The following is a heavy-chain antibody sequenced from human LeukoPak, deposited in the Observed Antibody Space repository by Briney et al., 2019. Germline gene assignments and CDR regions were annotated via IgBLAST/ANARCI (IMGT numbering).Heavy chain of an antibody. CDR1: GFTFSSYT. V-gene: IGHV3-21*01. CDR2: ISSSSSYI. D-gene: IGHD1-7*01. Sequence: GGSLRLSCVASGFTFSSYTMNWVRQAPGKGLEWVSSISSSSSYIYYADSVKGRFTISRDNAKNSLYLQMNSLRAEDTAVYYCATQLELRIFDYWGQGTLVTVSS. J-gene: IGHJ4*02. CDR3: ATQLELRIFDY.